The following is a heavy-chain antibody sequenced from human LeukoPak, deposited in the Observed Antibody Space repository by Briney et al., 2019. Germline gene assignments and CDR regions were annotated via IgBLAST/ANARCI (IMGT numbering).Heavy chain of an antibody. V-gene: IGHV3-15*01. D-gene: IGHD3-22*01. CDR2: IKSKTDGGTT. CDR1: GFAFNSYE. CDR3: TTGYFDSSGIYAFDI. Sequence: GGSLRLSCIASGFAFNSYEMNWVRQAPGKGLEWVGRIKSKTDGGTTDYAAPVKGRFTISRDDSKNTLYLQMNSLKTEDTAVYYCTTGYFDSSGIYAFDIWGQGTMVTVSS. J-gene: IGHJ3*02.